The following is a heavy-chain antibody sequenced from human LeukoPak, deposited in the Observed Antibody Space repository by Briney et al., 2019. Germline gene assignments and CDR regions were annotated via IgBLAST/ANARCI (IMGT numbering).Heavy chain of an antibody. CDR1: GWTFSSYA. CDR3: ARASPNNYDSSDYGMDV. CDR2: ISYDGSNK. V-gene: IGHV3-30-3*01. D-gene: IGHD4-11*01. Sequence: GGSLTLSCAASGWTFSSYARHWVRQAPGKGREWVAVISYDGSNKYHADSVKGRFTISRENTKNTLYLQMNSPRAEHTAMYYCARASPNNYDSSDYGMDVWGQGTTVTVSS. J-gene: IGHJ6*02.